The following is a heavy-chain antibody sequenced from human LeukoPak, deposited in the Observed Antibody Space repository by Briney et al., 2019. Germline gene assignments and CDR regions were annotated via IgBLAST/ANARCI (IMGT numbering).Heavy chain of an antibody. Sequence: GGSLRLSCAASGSTFSNYAMTWVRQAPGKGLEWVSVISGVGSNTDYADSVKGRFTISRDNSKNTLYLQMNSLRAEDTALFYCAKGATTSPLNWFDPWGQGTLVTVSS. CDR1: GSTFSNYA. CDR2: ISGVGSNT. V-gene: IGHV3-23*01. D-gene: IGHD1-26*01. CDR3: AKGATTSPLNWFDP. J-gene: IGHJ5*02.